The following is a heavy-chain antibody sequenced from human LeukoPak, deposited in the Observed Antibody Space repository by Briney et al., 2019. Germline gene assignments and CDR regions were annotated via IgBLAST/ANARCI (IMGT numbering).Heavy chain of an antibody. J-gene: IGHJ4*02. Sequence: ASVKVSCKASGYTFTSYDINWVRQATGQGLEWMGWMNPNSGNTGYAQKFQGRVTITRNTSISTAYMELSSLRSEDTAVYYCARGPVFGYSSSWYEFPLDYWGQGTLVTVSS. D-gene: IGHD6-13*01. CDR2: MNPNSGNT. V-gene: IGHV1-8*03. CDR1: GYTFTSYD. CDR3: ARGPVFGYSSSWYEFPLDY.